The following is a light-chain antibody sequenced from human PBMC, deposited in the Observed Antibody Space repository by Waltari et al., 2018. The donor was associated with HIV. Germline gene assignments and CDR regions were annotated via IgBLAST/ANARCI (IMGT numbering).Light chain of an antibody. J-gene: IGKJ1*01. V-gene: IGKV3-20*01. Sequence: IVLTQSPGTLSLSPGERATLFCRASQTITSNSLAWYQQKSGQPPRFLIYGASNRAIGIPDRFSGSGSGTDFTLTISRLEPEDFAVYYCQHYGGSSWTFGQGTKVEIK. CDR3: QHYGGSSWT. CDR2: GAS. CDR1: QTITSNS.